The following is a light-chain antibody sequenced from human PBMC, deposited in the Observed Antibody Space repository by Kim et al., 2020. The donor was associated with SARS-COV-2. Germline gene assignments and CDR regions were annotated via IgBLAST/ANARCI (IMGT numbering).Light chain of an antibody. CDR2: RNN. V-gene: IGLV1-47*01. Sequence: GQRVTISWSGSSSNIGTQYVYWYQHRPGTAPKLLIYRNNERPSGVPDRFSGSKSGTSASLAISGLRSEDEADYYCATWDNSLRGRVFGGGTKLTVL. CDR3: ATWDNSLRGRV. CDR1: SSNIGTQY. J-gene: IGLJ3*02.